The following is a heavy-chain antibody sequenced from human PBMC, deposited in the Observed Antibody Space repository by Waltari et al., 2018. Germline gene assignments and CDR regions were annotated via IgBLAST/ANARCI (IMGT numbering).Heavy chain of an antibody. CDR3: ATYIGASVGTAAFDV. CDR1: AGSITTNRHY. CDR2: ISYNGAT. V-gene: IGHV4-39*01. Sequence: QLQLQESGPGLVKPSETLAPTCSVSAGSITTNRHYWGWIRQPPGQGLEWIGTISYNGATYSSPSLRGRLTLSRDTTMNQLSLKLGSVTAADTAVYYCATYIGASVGTAAFDVWGQGTMVTVSS. D-gene: IGHD5-12*01. J-gene: IGHJ3*01.